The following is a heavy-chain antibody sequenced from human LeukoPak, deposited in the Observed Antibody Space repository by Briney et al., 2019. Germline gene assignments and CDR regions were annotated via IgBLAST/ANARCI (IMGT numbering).Heavy chain of an antibody. D-gene: IGHD2-2*01. CDR1: GYTFTSYY. CDR2: MNPNSGNT. CDR3: ARGVEVMDCSSTSCYDYYYYYMDV. Sequence: ASVKVSCKASGYTFTSYYMHWVRQAPGQGLEWMGRMNPNSGNTGYAQKFQGRVTITRNTSISTAYMELSSLRSEDTAVYYCARGVEVMDCSSTSCYDYYYYYMDVWGKGTTVTVSS. V-gene: IGHV1-8*03. J-gene: IGHJ6*03.